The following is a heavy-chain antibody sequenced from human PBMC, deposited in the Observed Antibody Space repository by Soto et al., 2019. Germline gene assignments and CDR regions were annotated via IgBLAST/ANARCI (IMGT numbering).Heavy chain of an antibody. CDR2: IYYSGST. D-gene: IGHD3-10*01. V-gene: IGHV4-59*01. CDR1: GGSISSYY. J-gene: IGHJ4*02. CDR3: ARERYYGSGSYSSGLFDY. Sequence: PSETLSLTCTVSGGSISSYYWSWIRQPPGKGLEWIGYIYYSGSTNYNPSLKSRVTISVDTSKNQFSLKLSSVTAADTAVYYCARERYYGSGSYSSGLFDYWGQGTLVTVSS.